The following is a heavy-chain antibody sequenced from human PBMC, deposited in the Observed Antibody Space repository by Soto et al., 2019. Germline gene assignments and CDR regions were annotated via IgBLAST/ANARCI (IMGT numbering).Heavy chain of an antibody. CDR2: ISGSGGST. CDR3: AEAWTAI. Sequence: EVQLLESGGDFVQPGGSLRISCAASGFTFSSYSMTWVRQAPGKGMEWVSTISGSGGSTYYKDSLKGRFTISRDNSKNMLYLEMNSLRAEDTAVYYCAEAWTAIWGQGTMVTVSS. J-gene: IGHJ3*02. V-gene: IGHV3-23*01. D-gene: IGHD2-21*02. CDR1: GFTFSSYS.